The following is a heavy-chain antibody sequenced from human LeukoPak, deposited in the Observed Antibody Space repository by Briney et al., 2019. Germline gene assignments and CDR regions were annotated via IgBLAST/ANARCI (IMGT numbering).Heavy chain of an antibody. CDR1: GFTFSTYA. J-gene: IGHJ4*02. D-gene: IGHD4-11*01. Sequence: GGSLRLSCAASGFTFSTYAMSWVRQAPGKGLEWVSRIGGSDGRTRYADSVKGRFTISRDNSKNTLYLEMNSLRAEDTAVYYCARGNYEYYFDYWGQGTLVTVSS. CDR2: IGGSDGRT. CDR3: ARGNYEYYFDY. V-gene: IGHV3-23*01.